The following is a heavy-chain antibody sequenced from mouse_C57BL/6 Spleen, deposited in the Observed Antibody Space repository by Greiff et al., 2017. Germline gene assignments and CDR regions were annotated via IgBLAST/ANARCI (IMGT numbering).Heavy chain of an antibody. J-gene: IGHJ4*01. CDR3: ARVGLTGARAFMDY. CDR2: IYPGDGDT. Sequence: QVQLQQSGAELVKPGASVKISCKASGYAFSSYWMNWVKQRPGKGLEWIGQIYPGDGDTNYNGKFKGKATLTADKSSSPAYMQLSSLTSEDSAVYFCARVGLTGARAFMDYWGQGTSVTVSS. D-gene: IGHD4-1*01. V-gene: IGHV1-80*01. CDR1: GYAFSSYW.